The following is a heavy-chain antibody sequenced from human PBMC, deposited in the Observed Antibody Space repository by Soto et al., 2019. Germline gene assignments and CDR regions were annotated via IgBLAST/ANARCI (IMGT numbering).Heavy chain of an antibody. Sequence: EVQLLESGGGLVQPGGSLRLSCAASGFTFSSYAMSWVRQAPGKRLEWVSAISGSGGSTYYADSVKGRFTISRDNSKNTLYLQMNSLRAEDTVVYYCAKVRDVVVTAIPGLWYYYYGMDVWGQGTTVTVSS. CDR2: ISGSGGST. J-gene: IGHJ6*02. CDR3: AKVRDVVVTAIPGLWYYYYGMDV. CDR1: GFTFSSYA. V-gene: IGHV3-23*01. D-gene: IGHD2-21*02.